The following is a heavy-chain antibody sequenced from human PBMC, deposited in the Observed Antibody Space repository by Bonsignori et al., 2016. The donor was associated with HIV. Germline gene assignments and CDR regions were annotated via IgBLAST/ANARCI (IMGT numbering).Heavy chain of an antibody. J-gene: IGHJ3*02. CDR3: ARVRAPANAFDI. V-gene: IGHV5-51*01. CDR2: IYNVDSDT. Sequence: VRQMPGKGLEWMGIIYNVDSDTRYSPSFQGQVTVSADKSISTAYLQWSSLKASDTAIYYCARVRAPANAFDIWGQGTMVTVSS.